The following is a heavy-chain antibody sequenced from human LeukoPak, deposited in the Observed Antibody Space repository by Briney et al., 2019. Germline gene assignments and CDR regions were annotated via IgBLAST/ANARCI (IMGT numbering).Heavy chain of an antibody. CDR2: IIRDGTGT. V-gene: IGHV3-74*01. J-gene: IGHJ3*02. D-gene: IGHD3-10*01. CDR1: GFTLSSKV. Sequence: GGSLRLSCAASGFTLSSKVMHWVRQAPGTGLVWVSRIIRDGTGTDYADSVKGRFTISRDIATNTLYLQMNSLRAEDTAVCYCARAVGYGAGSYGFDIWGQGTTVTVSS. CDR3: ARAVGYGAGSYGFDI.